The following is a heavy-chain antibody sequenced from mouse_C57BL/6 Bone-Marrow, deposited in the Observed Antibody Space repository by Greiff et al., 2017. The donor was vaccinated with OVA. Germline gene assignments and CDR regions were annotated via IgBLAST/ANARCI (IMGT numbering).Heavy chain of an antibody. CDR2: INPNNGGT. V-gene: IGHV1-26*01. CDR3: AGYDYGAY. CDR1: GYTFTDYY. J-gene: IGHJ3*01. D-gene: IGHD2-4*01. Sequence: EVQLQQSGPELVKPGASVKISCKASGYTFTDYYMNWVKQSHGKSLEWIGDINPNNGGTSYNQKFKGKATLTVDKSSSTAYMELRSLTSEDSAVYYCAGYDYGAYWGQGTLVTVSA.